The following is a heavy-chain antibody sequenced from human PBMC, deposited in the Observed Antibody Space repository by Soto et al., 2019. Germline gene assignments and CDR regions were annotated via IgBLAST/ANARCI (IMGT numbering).Heavy chain of an antibody. CDR3: ARDVAAAGTRYFDY. J-gene: IGHJ4*02. Sequence: SVKVSCKASGVTFSSYAISWVRQAPGQGLEWMGGIIPIFGTANYAQKFQGRVTITADESTSTAYMELSSLRSEDTAVYYCARDVAAAGTRYFDYWGQGTLVTVSS. D-gene: IGHD6-13*01. V-gene: IGHV1-69*13. CDR2: IIPIFGTA. CDR1: GVTFSSYA.